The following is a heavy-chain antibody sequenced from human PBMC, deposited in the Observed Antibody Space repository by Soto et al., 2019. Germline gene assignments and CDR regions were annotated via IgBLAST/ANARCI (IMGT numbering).Heavy chain of an antibody. CDR1: GFTFSSYA. J-gene: IGHJ6*02. CDR2: ISYDGSNK. CDR3: ARDLGYSSGWYRTYYYYGMDG. Sequence: TGGSLRLSCAASGFTFSSYAMHWVRQAPGKGLEWVAVISYDGSNKYYADSVKGRFTISRDNSKNTLYLQMNSLRAEDTAVYYCARDLGYSSGWYRTYYYYGMDGWGQGTTVTVSS. V-gene: IGHV3-30-3*01. D-gene: IGHD6-19*01.